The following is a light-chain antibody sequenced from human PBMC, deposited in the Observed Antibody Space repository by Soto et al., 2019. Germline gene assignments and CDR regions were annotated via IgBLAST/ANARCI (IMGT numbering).Light chain of an antibody. CDR2: SNN. V-gene: IGLV1-40*01. J-gene: IGLJ3*02. Sequence: QSVLAQPPSISVAPGQRVTISCTGSNSNIGAGYDVHWYQQLPGTVPKLLIYSNNNRPSGVPDRFSGSKSGASASLAITGLQAEDETVYYCQSYDSSLSAWVFGGGTKLTVL. CDR1: NSNIGAGYD. CDR3: QSYDSSLSAWV.